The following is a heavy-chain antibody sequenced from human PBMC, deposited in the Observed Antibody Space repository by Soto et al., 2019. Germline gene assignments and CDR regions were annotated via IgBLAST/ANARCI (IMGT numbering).Heavy chain of an antibody. V-gene: IGHV3-23*01. J-gene: IGHJ4*02. Sequence: ETLSLTCTVSGGSISSYYWSWIRQPPGKGLEWVSSITGTLGTYYADSVKGQFTVSRDNSKNTLYLQINSLRPDDTAVYFCAKGYSTGWSEGYFDYWGQGALVTVSS. CDR2: ITGTLGT. CDR1: GGSISSYY. CDR3: AKGYSTGWSEGYFDY. D-gene: IGHD6-19*01.